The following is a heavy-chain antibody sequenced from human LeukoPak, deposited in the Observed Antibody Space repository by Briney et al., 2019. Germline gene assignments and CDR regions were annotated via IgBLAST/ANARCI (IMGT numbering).Heavy chain of an antibody. V-gene: IGHV4-61*01. D-gene: IGHD3-10*01. CDR3: ARGTSMVRDTGSGWFDP. CDR2: IYYSGST. J-gene: IGHJ5*02. Sequence: TSETLSLTCTVSGGSISSGSYYWSWIRQPPGKGLEWIGYIYYSGSTNYNPSLKSRVTISVDTSKNQFSLKLSSVTAADTAVYYCARGTSMVRDTGSGWFDPWGQGTLVTVSS. CDR1: GGSISSGSYY.